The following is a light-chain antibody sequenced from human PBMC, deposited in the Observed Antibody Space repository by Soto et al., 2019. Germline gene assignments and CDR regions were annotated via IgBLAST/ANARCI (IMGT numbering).Light chain of an antibody. CDR1: QSLVHSDGSTY. Sequence: DVVMTQSPLSLPVILGQPASISCRSSQSLVHSDGSTYLHWFQQRPGQSPRRLIYKVSNRESGGPDRFNGSGSGTDFTPEISRLEAEDVGVYYCMQGTHWPRTFGQGTKVEIK. CDR2: KVS. J-gene: IGKJ1*01. CDR3: MQGTHWPRT. V-gene: IGKV2-30*02.